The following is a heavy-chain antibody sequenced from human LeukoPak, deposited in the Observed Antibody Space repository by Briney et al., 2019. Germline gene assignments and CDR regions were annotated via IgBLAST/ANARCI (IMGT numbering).Heavy chain of an antibody. J-gene: IGHJ4*02. CDR3: ARDMWGTFDY. CDR1: GFTFRDFW. D-gene: IGHD7-27*01. Sequence: GGSLRLSCAASGFTFRDFWMHWVRQAPGKGPVWVSRMNPDGSATVYADSVKGRFTISRDNAENTLYLQMSSLRAEDTATYYCARDMWGTFDYWGRGALVTVSS. V-gene: IGHV3-74*01. CDR2: MNPDGSAT.